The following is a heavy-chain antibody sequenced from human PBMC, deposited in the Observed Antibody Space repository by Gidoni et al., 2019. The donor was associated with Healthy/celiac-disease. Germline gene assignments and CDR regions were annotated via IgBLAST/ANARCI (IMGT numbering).Heavy chain of an antibody. J-gene: IGHJ5*02. CDR2: ISSSSSYI. V-gene: IGHV3-21*01. D-gene: IGHD6-19*01. CDR3: ARDWAGANWFDP. CDR1: SSYS. Sequence: EVQLVESGGGLVKPGGSLRLSFSSYSMNWVRQAPGKGLEWVSSISSSSSYIYYADSVKGRFTISRDNAKNSLYLQMNSLRAEDTAVYYCARDWAGANWFDPWGQGTLVTVSS.